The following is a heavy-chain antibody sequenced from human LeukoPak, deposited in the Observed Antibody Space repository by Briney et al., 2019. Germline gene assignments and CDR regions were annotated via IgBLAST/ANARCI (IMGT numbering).Heavy chain of an antibody. CDR3: ARVWGDYENFDY. J-gene: IGHJ4*02. Sequence: PSETLSLTCAVYGGSFSGYYWSWIRQPPGKGLEWIGEINHSGSTNYNPSLKSRVTISVDTSKNQFSLKLSSVTAADTAVYYCARVWGDYENFDYWGQGTLVTVSS. CDR2: INHSGST. CDR1: GGSFSGYY. D-gene: IGHD4-17*01. V-gene: IGHV4-34*01.